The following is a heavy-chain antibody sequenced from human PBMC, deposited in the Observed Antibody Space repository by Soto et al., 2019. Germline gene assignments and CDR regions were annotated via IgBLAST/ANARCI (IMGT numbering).Heavy chain of an antibody. J-gene: IGHJ4*02. CDR1: GFTFSSYW. D-gene: IGHD6-13*01. Sequence: GGSLRLSCAASGFTFSSYWMSWVRQAPGKGLEWVANIKQDGSEKYYADSVKGRFTISRDNSKNTLYLQMNSLRAEDTAVYYCASGLAAAGRSYFDYWGQGTLVTVSS. CDR3: ASGLAAAGRSYFDY. CDR2: IKQDGSEK. V-gene: IGHV3-7*01.